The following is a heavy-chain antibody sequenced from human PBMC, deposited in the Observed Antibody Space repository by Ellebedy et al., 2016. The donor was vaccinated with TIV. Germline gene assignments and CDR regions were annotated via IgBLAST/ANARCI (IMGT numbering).Heavy chain of an antibody. Sequence: AASVKVSCKASGYTFTSYGISWARQAPGQGLEWVGWISAYNGNTNYAQKLQGRVTMTTDTSTSTAYMELRSLRSDDTAVYYCARALPEYYDFWSGSWYFDLWGRGTLVTVSS. J-gene: IGHJ2*01. CDR3: ARALPEYYDFWSGSWYFDL. CDR2: ISAYNGNT. D-gene: IGHD3-3*01. CDR1: GYTFTSYG. V-gene: IGHV1-18*01.